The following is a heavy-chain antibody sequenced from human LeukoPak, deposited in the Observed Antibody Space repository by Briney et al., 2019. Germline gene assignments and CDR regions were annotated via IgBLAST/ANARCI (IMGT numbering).Heavy chain of an antibody. CDR2: IKSKTDGGTT. J-gene: IGHJ4*02. D-gene: IGHD3-10*01. CDR3: TAGTIYYELGRPDY. Sequence: GGSLRLSCAASGFTFTNAWMSWVRQAPEKGLEWLGRIKSKTDGGTTDYAALVKGRFTIPRDDSKNTLYLQMNSLKTEDTALYYCTAGTIYYELGRPDYWGQGTLVTVSS. V-gene: IGHV3-15*01. CDR1: GFTFTNAW.